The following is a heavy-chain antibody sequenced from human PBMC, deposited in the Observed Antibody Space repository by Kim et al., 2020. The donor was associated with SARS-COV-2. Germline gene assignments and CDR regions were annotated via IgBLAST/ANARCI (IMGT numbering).Heavy chain of an antibody. CDR2: ITSSGDYI. V-gene: IGHV3-21*01. Sequence: GGSLRLSCEASGFSFSGYSMAWGGQAPGKGLEWVSSITSSGDYIYYADSVKGRFTFSRDNAKNSMYLQMNSLRAEDTALYYCLRLLNGYFNFWGQGVPVTVSS. D-gene: IGHD2-8*01. CDR3: LRLLNGYFNF. CDR1: GFSFSGYS. J-gene: IGHJ4*02.